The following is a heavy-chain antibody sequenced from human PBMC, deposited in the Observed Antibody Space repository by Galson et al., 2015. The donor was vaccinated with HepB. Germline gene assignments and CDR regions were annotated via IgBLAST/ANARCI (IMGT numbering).Heavy chain of an antibody. J-gene: IGHJ1*01. CDR3: AKGPLVRLLFQH. D-gene: IGHD3-10*01. V-gene: IGHV3-23*01. CDR1: GFTFSSYA. Sequence: SLRLSCAASGFTFSSYAMSWVRQAPGKGLEWVSAISGSGGSTDYADSVKGRFTISRDNSKNTLYLQMNSLRAEDTAIYYCAKGPLVRLLFQHWGQGTLVTVSS. CDR2: ISGSGGST.